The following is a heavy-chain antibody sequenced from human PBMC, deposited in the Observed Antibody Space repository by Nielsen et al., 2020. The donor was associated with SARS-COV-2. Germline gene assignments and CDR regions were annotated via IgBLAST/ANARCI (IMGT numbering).Heavy chain of an antibody. CDR3: AKDRRGYGFEY. CDR1: GFTFSSYA. CDR2: ISYDGSNK. D-gene: IGHD5-12*01. J-gene: IGHJ4*02. Sequence: GGSLRLSCAASGFTFSSYAMHWVRQAPGKGLEWVAVISYDGSNKYYADSVKGRFTISRDNSKNTLYLQMNSLRAEDTAVYYCAKDRRGYGFEYWGQGTLVTVSS. V-gene: IGHV3-30-3*01.